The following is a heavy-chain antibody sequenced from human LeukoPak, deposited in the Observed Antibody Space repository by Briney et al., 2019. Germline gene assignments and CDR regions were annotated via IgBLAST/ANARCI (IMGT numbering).Heavy chain of an antibody. D-gene: IGHD6-19*01. J-gene: IGHJ3*02. CDR2: INHSGST. CDR1: GGSFSGYY. CDR3: AREVAVAGRDAFDI. Sequence: KASETLSLTCAVYGGSFSGYYWSWIRQPPGKGLEWIGEINHSGSTNYNPSLKSRVTISVDTSKNQFSLKLSSVTAADTAVYYCAREVAVAGRDAFDIWGQGTMVTVSS. V-gene: IGHV4-34*01.